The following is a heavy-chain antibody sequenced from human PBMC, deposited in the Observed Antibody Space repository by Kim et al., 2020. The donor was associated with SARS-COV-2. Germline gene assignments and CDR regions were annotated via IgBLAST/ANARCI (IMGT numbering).Heavy chain of an antibody. J-gene: IGHJ6*02. CDR1: GFTFSSYD. Sequence: GGSLRLSCAASGFTFSSYDMHWVRQAPGKGLEWVAVISYDGSNKYYADSVKGRFTISRDNSKNTLYLQMNSLRAEDTAVYFCARADHYYGSGSYYKNRYYYYGMDVWGQGTTVTVSS. V-gene: IGHV3-33*05. CDR2: ISYDGSNK. CDR3: ARADHYYGSGSYYKNRYYYYGMDV. D-gene: IGHD3-10*01.